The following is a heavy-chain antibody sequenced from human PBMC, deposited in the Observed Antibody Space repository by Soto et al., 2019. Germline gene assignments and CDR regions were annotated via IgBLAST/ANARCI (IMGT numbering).Heavy chain of an antibody. J-gene: IGHJ5*02. V-gene: IGHV3-33*01. CDR1: GFTFSSYG. Sequence: GGSLRLSCAASGFTFSSYGMHWVRQAPGKGLEWVAVIWYDGSNKYYADSVKGRFTISRDNSKNTLYLQMNSLRAEDTAVYYCATFIEYSRNNNWFDPWGQGTLVTVSS. CDR2: IWYDGSNK. D-gene: IGHD6-6*01. CDR3: ATFIEYSRNNNWFDP.